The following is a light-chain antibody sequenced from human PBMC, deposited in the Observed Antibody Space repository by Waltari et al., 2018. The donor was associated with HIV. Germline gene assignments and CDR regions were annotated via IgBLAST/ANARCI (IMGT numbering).Light chain of an antibody. V-gene: IGLV2-14*03. CDR1: NNDVGTYNY. CDR3: SSYTSSISLV. Sequence: QSALTQPASVSGSPGQSITISCTGTNNDVGTYNYVSWYQQHPCKAPKLMIYDVTDRPSGVSDRFSGSKSGNTASLTISGLQAEDEADYYCSSYTSSISLVFGGGTKVTVL. CDR2: DVT. J-gene: IGLJ3*02.